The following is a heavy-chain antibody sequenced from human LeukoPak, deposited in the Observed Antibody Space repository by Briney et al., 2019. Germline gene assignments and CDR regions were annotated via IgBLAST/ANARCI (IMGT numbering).Heavy chain of an antibody. V-gene: IGHV4-39*07. CDR1: GGSISSSSYY. D-gene: IGHD5-18*01. CDR3: ARDGSGYSF. J-gene: IGHJ4*02. Sequence: PSETLSLTCTVSGGSISSSSYYWGWIRQPPGKGLEWIGSIYYSGSTYYNPSLKSRVTISVDTSKNRSSLKLSSVTAADTAEYYCARDGSGYSFWGQGTLVTVSS. CDR2: IYYSGST.